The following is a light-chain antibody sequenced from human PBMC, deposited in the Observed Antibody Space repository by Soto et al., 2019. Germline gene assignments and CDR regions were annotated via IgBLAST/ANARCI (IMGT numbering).Light chain of an antibody. CDR3: HVWDSSSDHWV. CDR1: NIGSRS. J-gene: IGLJ3*02. Sequence: SYELTQPPSVSVAPGKTARITCGGNNIGSRSVHWYQQKPGPAPVLVIYYDSNRPAGIPERFSGSNSGNTATLTISRVEAGDEADYYCHVWDSSSDHWVFGGGTQLTVL. CDR2: YDS. V-gene: IGLV3-21*04.